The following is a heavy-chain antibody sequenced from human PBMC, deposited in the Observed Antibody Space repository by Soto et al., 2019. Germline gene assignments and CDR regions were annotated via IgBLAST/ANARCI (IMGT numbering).Heavy chain of an antibody. CDR1: GYTFTSYD. Sequence: AASVKVSCKASGYTFTSYDINWVRQATGQGLEWMGWMNPNSGNTGYAQKFQGRVTMTRNTSISTAYMELSSLRSEDTAVYYCARKTVVVITEDYYYYYGMDVWGQGTTVTVSS. D-gene: IGHD3-22*01. V-gene: IGHV1-8*01. CDR2: MNPNSGNT. J-gene: IGHJ6*02. CDR3: ARKTVVVITEDYYYYYGMDV.